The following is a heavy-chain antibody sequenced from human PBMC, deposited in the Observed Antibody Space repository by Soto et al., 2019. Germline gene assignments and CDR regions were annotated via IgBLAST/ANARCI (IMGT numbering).Heavy chain of an antibody. D-gene: IGHD3-10*01. V-gene: IGHV3-33*01. CDR1: GFTFSSYG. CDR2: IWYDGSNK. J-gene: IGHJ3*02. CDR3: ARENYGSGTLSDAFDI. Sequence: GGSLRLSCAASGFTFSSYGMHWVRQAPGKGLEWVAVIWYDGSNKYYADSVKGRFTISRDNSKNTLYLQMNSLRAEDTAVYYCARENYGSGTLSDAFDIWGQGTMVTVSS.